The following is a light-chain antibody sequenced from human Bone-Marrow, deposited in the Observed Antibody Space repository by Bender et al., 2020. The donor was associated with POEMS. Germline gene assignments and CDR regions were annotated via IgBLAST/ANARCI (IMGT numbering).Light chain of an antibody. J-gene: IGLJ2*01. CDR2: EVD. CDR1: SNDVGSYNV. CDR3: SSYTSRSTL. V-gene: IGLV2-14*02. Sequence: QSALTQPASVSGSPGQSITISCTGTSNDVGSYNVVSWYQQHPGRAPKLMIYEVDKRPSGVSNRFSGSKSGHTASLTISGLQAEDEADYYCSSYTSRSTLFGGGTKLTVL.